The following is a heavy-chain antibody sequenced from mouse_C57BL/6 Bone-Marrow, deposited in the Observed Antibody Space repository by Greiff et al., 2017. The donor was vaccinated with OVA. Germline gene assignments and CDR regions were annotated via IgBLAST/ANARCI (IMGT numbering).Heavy chain of an antibody. CDR1: GYTFTDYE. CDR2: IDPETGGT. D-gene: IGHD2-4*01. V-gene: IGHV1-15*01. Sequence: VKLMESGAELVRPGASVTLSCKASGYTFTDYEMHWVKQTPVHGLEWIGAIDPETGGTAYNQKFKGKAILTADKSSSTAYMELRSLTSEDSAVYYCTRRDDYDDGGYYFDYWGQGTTLTVSS. J-gene: IGHJ2*01. CDR3: TRRDDYDDGGYYFDY.